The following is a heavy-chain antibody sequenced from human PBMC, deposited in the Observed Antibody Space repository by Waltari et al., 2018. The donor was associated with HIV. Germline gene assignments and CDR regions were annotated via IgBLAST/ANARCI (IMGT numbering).Heavy chain of an antibody. CDR3: ARQLIVVIPNYWYFDL. J-gene: IGHJ2*01. CDR2: IFYNGNT. CDR1: GGSIRRETSY. Sequence: QLQLQESGPGLVKPSETLSLICTVSGGSIRRETSYWGWIRPPPGRELEWIGSIFYNGNTYYTPSLESRVTISVDTSKNLLSLKLTSVTAADTAVYFCARQLIVVIPNYWYFDLWGRGTLVTVSS. V-gene: IGHV4-39*01. D-gene: IGHD3-22*01.